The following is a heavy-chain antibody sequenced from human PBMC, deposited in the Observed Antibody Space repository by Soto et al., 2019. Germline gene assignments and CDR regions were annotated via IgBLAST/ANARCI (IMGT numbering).Heavy chain of an antibody. CDR1: GFTFSIYA. D-gene: IGHD6-19*01. CDR2: ISSNGGST. V-gene: IGHV3-64*01. CDR3: ARGIPVAGLDF. J-gene: IGHJ4*02. Sequence: EVQLVESGGDLVQPGGSLRLSCAASGFTFSIYAMQWVRQAPGKGLEYISCISSNGGSTFYANSVKGRFTISRDNSKNTLYLQMDSLRPEDMGVYFCARGIPVAGLDFWGQGTLVTVSS.